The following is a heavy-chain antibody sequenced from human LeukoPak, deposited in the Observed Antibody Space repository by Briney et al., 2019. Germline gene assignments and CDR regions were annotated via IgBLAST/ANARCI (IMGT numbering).Heavy chain of an antibody. V-gene: IGHV4-34*01. CDR3: ARTSGWYQHWFDP. Sequence: KSSETLSLTCAVYGGSFSGYYWSWIRQPPGKGLEWIGEINHSGSTNYNPSLKSRVTISVDTSKNQFSLKLGSVTAADTAVYYCARTSGWYQHWFDPWGQGTLITVSS. CDR1: GGSFSGYY. J-gene: IGHJ5*02. CDR2: INHSGST. D-gene: IGHD6-19*01.